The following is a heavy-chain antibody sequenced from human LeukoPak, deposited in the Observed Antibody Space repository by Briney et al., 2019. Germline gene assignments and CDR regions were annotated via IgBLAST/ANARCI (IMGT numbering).Heavy chain of an antibody. J-gene: IGHJ5*02. V-gene: IGHV4-30-2*01. CDR1: GGSISSGGYS. Sequence: SETLSLTCAVSGGSISSGGYSWSWIRQPPGQGLEWIGYIYHSGSTYYNPSLKSRVTISVDRSKNQFSLKLSSVTAADTAVYYCARGEYSSSSGSRWFDPWGQGTLVTVSS. D-gene: IGHD6-6*01. CDR2: IYHSGST. CDR3: ARGEYSSSSGSRWFDP.